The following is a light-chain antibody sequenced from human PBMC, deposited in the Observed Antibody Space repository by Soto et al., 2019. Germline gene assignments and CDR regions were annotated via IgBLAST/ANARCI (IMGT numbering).Light chain of an antibody. CDR1: SSNIESNW. V-gene: IGLV1-47*02. J-gene: IGLJ2*01. CDR3: ATWDDDLYTPI. Sequence: QSVVTQAPSVSGTPGQRVTISCSGSSSNIESNWVYWYQQLPGTAPKLLIYNNNQRPSWVPDLFSGSKSGTSASLAITGLRSDDEADYYCATWDDDLYTPIIGGGTKLTVL. CDR2: NNN.